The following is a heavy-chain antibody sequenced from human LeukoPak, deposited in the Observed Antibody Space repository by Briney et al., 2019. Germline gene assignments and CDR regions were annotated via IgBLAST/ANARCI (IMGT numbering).Heavy chain of an antibody. CDR3: ARGREFSV. J-gene: IGHJ4*02. Sequence: GGSLRLSCAASGFTFSSYAMSWVRQAPGKGLEWVSAISGSGGSTYYADSVKGRFTISRDNAKNSLYLQMNSLRDDDTAVYYCARGREFSVWGQGTLVTVSS. CDR1: GFTFSSYA. D-gene: IGHD3-10*01. CDR2: ISGSGGST. V-gene: IGHV3-23*01.